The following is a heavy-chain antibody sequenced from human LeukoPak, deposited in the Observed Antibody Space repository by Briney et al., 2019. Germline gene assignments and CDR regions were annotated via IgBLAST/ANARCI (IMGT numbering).Heavy chain of an antibody. CDR1: GYSISSGYY. CDR2: IFYSGST. CDR3: ARLLSSSEEYDY. J-gene: IGHJ4*02. V-gene: IGHV4-38-2*01. D-gene: IGHD6-6*01. Sequence: SETLSLTCSVSGYSISSGYYWGWIRQPPGKGLEWIGNIFYSGSTYYSPSLRSRVTISLDTSRNQFSLKLNSVTAADTAVYYCARLLSSSEEYDYWGQGTLVTVSS.